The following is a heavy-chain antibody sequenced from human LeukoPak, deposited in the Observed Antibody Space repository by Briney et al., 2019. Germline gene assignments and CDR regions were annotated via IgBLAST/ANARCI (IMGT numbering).Heavy chain of an antibody. Sequence: HPGGSLRLSCAASGFTFSSFAMSWVRQAPGKGLAWVSTTSGGGDSASYADSVKGRFTISRDNSKNTLYLQMNSLRAEDMAVYYCAKNPEIAVCSGDSCYFNWFDPWGQGTLVTVSS. D-gene: IGHD2-15*01. V-gene: IGHV3-23*01. CDR2: TSGGGDSA. J-gene: IGHJ5*02. CDR1: GFTFSSFA. CDR3: AKNPEIAVCSGDSCYFNWFDP.